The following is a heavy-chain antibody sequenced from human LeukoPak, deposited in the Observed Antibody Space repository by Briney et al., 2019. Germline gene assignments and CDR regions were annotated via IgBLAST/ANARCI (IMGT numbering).Heavy chain of an antibody. J-gene: IGHJ5*02. D-gene: IGHD5-24*01. CDR2: IIPIFGTA. CDR1: GGTFSSYA. Sequence: SVKVSSKASGGTFSSYAISWVRQAPGQGLEWMGGIIPIFGTANYAQKFQGRVTITTDESTSTAYMELSSLRSEDTAVYYCASLHRRDGYLPWGQGTLVTVSS. CDR3: ASLHRRDGYLP. V-gene: IGHV1-69*05.